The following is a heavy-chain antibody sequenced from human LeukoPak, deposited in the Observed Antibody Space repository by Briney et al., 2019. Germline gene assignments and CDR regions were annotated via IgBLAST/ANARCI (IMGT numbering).Heavy chain of an antibody. J-gene: IGHJ4*02. CDR1: GFTFSSYA. Sequence: GGSLRLSCAASGFTFSSYAMTWVRQAPGEGLEWVSGISDSAGATYYADSVKGRFTISSDNSRNTLYLQMNSLRVEDTAVYYCAKQQAKGQWPLDYWGQGTLVTVSS. V-gene: IGHV3-23*01. CDR3: AKQQAKGQWPLDY. CDR2: ISDSAGAT. D-gene: IGHD6-19*01.